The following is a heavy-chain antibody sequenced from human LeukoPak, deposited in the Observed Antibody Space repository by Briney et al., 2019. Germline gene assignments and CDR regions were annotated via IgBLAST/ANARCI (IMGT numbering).Heavy chain of an antibody. Sequence: RSGGSLRLSCVASGFAFSSFAMSWVRQAPGKGLEWVSGLTGSGSTYHADSVKGRFTISRDNSKNTLSLQMSSLRAEDTAVYYCAKMKGWRLYDYCMDVWGKVTTVTVSS. CDR2: LTGSGST. V-gene: IGHV3-23*01. CDR1: GFAFSSFA. CDR3: AKMKGWRLYDYCMDV. J-gene: IGHJ6*03. D-gene: IGHD2-15*01.